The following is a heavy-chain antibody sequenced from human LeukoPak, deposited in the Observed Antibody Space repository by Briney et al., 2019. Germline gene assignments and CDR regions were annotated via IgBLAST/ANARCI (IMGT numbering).Heavy chain of an antibody. CDR3: ASRDY. CDR2: MWSDSTSK. J-gene: IGHJ4*02. Sequence: GGSLRLSCAASGFTFSSYTMQWVRQGPAKGLEWVAVMWSDSTSKFYSDSVKGRFTISRDNAKNSLYLQMNSLRDEDTAVYYCASRDYWGQGTLVTVSS. CDR1: GFTFSSYT. V-gene: IGHV3-33*01.